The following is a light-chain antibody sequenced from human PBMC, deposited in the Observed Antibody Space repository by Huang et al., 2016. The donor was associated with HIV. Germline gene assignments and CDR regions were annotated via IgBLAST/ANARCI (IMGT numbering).Light chain of an antibody. CDR3: QQYGNSPLT. CDR2: GAT. J-gene: IGKJ4*01. CDR1: QRVSTDY. V-gene: IGKV3-20*01. Sequence: ETVLTQSPGILSLSPGERATLSCRASQRVSTDYLAWYQQKPGQAPRLLIHGATVRATGIPDRFSGSGSGTDFTLTINRLEPEDFALYYYQQYGNSPLTFGGGTEVEIK.